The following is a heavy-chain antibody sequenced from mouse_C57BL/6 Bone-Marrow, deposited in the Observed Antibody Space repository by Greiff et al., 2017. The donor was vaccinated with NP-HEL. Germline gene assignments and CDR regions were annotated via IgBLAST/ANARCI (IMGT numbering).Heavy chain of an antibody. Sequence: EVQLQQSGAELVRPGSSVKMSCKTSGYTFTSYGINWVKQRPGQGLEWIGYIYLGNGYTEYNEKFKGKATLTSDTSSSTAYMQLRSLTSEDSAIYVCARKGSWERYFEVWGTGTTVTVSA. CDR2: IYLGNGYT. CDR1: GYTFTSYG. V-gene: IGHV1-58*01. J-gene: IGHJ1*03. CDR3: ARKGSWERYFEV. D-gene: IGHD4-1*01.